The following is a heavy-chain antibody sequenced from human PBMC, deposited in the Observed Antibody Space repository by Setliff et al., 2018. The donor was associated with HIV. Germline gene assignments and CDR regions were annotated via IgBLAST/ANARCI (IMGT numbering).Heavy chain of an antibody. J-gene: IGHJ4*02. CDR2: ISSSFGST. CDR3: ARYNYYSSGSFVFDY. D-gene: IGHD3-10*01. V-gene: IGHV3-11*06. Sequence: GGSLRLSCAASGFTFSDYYMSWIRQAPEKGLEWISYISSSFGSTDYAGSMKGRFTISRDNAKNSLYLRMNSLRAEDTAVYYCARYNYYSSGSFVFDYWGQGTLVTVSS. CDR1: GFTFSDYY.